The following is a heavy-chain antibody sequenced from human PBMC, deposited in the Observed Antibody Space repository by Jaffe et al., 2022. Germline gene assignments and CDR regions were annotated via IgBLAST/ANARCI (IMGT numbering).Heavy chain of an antibody. CDR1: GGTFSSYA. Sequence: QVQLVQSGAEVKKPGSSVKVSCKASGGTFSSYAISWVRQAPGQGLEWMGGIIPIFGTANYAQKFQGRVTITTDESTSTAYMELSSLRSEDTAVYYCARVEWSGPYSGYDLYYFDYWGQGTLVTVSS. CDR2: IIPIFGTA. V-gene: IGHV1-69*05. J-gene: IGHJ4*02. D-gene: IGHD5-12*01. CDR3: ARVEWSGPYSGYDLYYFDY.